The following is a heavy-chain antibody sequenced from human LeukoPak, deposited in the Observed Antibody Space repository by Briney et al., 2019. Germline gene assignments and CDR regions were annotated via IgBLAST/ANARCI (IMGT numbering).Heavy chain of an antibody. CDR3: ARDDFWSGYYNFGY. CDR2: INPNSGGT. J-gene: IGHJ4*02. Sequence: ASVKVSCKASGYTFTGYYMHWVRQAPGQGLEWMGRINPNSGGTNYAQKFQGRVTMTRDTSISTAYMELSRLRSDDTAVYYCARDDFWSGYYNFGYWGQGTLVTVSS. D-gene: IGHD3-3*01. CDR1: GYTFTGYY. V-gene: IGHV1-2*06.